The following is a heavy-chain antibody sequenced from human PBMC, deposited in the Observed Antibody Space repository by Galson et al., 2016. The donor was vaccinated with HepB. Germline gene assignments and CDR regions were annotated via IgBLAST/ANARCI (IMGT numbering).Heavy chain of an antibody. D-gene: IGHD3-10*01. Sequence: ETLSLTCAISGVFIGTTNWWSWVRQPPEKGLEWVGFIYYSGRTYYNPSLKSPVTMSVDTSNNHFSLRLNSVTAADTAVYYCAREAITKVRGVIISNGMDVWGQGTTVIVSS. V-gene: IGHV4-28*03. CDR3: AREAITKVRGVIISNGMDV. CDR1: GVFIGTTNW. CDR2: IYYSGRT. J-gene: IGHJ6*02.